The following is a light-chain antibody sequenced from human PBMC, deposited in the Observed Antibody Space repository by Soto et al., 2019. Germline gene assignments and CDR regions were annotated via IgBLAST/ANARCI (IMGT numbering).Light chain of an antibody. CDR3: QSYDSSLSAWV. J-gene: IGLJ3*02. CDR2: GTS. V-gene: IGLV1-40*01. Sequence: QLVLTQPPSVSGAPGQRVTISCTGSSSNIGAGYDVHWYQQLPGTAPKLLIYGTSNRPSGVPDRFSGSKSGTSASLAITGLQAEDETDYYCQSYDSSLSAWVFGGGTKVTVL. CDR1: SSNIGAGYD.